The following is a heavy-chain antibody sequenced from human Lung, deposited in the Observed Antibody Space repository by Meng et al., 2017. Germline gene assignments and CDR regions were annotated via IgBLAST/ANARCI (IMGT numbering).Heavy chain of an antibody. D-gene: IGHD6-19*01. CDR2: ISCYNGDT. CDR3: ARDPSNTSGRYAYFDY. Sequence: QVQLVQSVAEVQKPGASVKVSCQASGYTFTHHGISWIRQAPGQGLEWMGWISCYNGDTNYAQNLQGRVTMTIDKSTSTAYMDLRSLRSDDTAVYYCARDPSNTSGRYAYFDYWGQGTLVTVSS. V-gene: IGHV1-18*01. J-gene: IGHJ4*02. CDR1: GYTFTHHG.